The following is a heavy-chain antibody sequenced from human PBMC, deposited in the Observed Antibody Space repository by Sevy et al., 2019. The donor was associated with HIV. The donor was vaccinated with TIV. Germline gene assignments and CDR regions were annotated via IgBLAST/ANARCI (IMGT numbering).Heavy chain of an antibody. Sequence: GGSLRLSCAASGFTFSSYSMNWVRQAPGKGLEWVSSISSSSIYIDYADSVKGRSTISRDNAKNSMYLQMNSLRAEDTAVYYCARDPGFYCSGGSCYPRYYFDYWGQGTLVTVSS. CDR1: GFTFSSYS. D-gene: IGHD2-15*01. V-gene: IGHV3-21*01. CDR2: ISSSSIYI. J-gene: IGHJ4*02. CDR3: ARDPGFYCSGGSCYPRYYFDY.